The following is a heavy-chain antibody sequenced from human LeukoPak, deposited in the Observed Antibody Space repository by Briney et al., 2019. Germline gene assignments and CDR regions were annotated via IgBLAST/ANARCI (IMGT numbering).Heavy chain of an antibody. Sequence: PGRSLRLSCAASGFTFSSYGMHWVRQAPGKGLEWVAVISYDGSNKYYAGSVKGRFTISRDNSKNTLYLQMNSLRAEDTAVYYCAKDWKRGYYYDSSGYLPDYWGQGTLVTVSS. J-gene: IGHJ4*02. V-gene: IGHV3-30*18. CDR1: GFTFSSYG. CDR3: AKDWKRGYYYDSSGYLPDY. CDR2: ISYDGSNK. D-gene: IGHD3-22*01.